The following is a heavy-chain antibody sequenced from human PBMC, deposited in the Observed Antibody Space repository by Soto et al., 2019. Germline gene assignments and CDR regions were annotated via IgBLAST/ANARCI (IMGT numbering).Heavy chain of an antibody. CDR1: GESFSGYY. Sequence: PSETLSLTCAVYGESFSGYYWSWIRQPPGKGLDLIGEINHSGSTNYNPSLKSRVTISVDTSKNQFSLKLSSVTAADTAVYYCARARIVGATGNYYYYYGMDVWGQGTTVTVS. J-gene: IGHJ6*02. D-gene: IGHD1-26*01. V-gene: IGHV4-34*01. CDR3: ARARIVGATGNYYYYYGMDV. CDR2: INHSGST.